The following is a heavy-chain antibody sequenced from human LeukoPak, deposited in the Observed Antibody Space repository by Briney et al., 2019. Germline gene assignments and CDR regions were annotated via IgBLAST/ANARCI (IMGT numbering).Heavy chain of an antibody. CDR2: IIPIFGTA. CDR1: GGTFSSYA. Sequence: GASVTVSCKASGGTFSSYAISWVRQAPGQGLEWMGGIIPIFGTANYAQKFQGRVTITADKSTSTAYMELSSLRSEDTAVYYCARRTFGGVFDYWGQGTLVTVSS. V-gene: IGHV1-69*06. CDR3: ARRTFGGVFDY. J-gene: IGHJ4*02. D-gene: IGHD3-16*01.